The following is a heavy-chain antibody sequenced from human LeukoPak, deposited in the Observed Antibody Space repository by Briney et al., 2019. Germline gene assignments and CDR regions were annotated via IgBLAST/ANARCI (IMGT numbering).Heavy chain of an antibody. D-gene: IGHD5-12*01. J-gene: IGHJ5*02. CDR2: IYYSGST. V-gene: IGHV4-39*07. Sequence: SETLSLTCTVSGGSISSSSYYWGWIRQPPGKGLEWIGSIYYSGSTYYNPSLKSRVTISVDTSKNQFSLKLRSVTAADTAVYYCARVKPTDIVATIAWFDPWGQGTLVTVSS. CDR3: ARVKPTDIVATIAWFDP. CDR1: GGSISSSSYY.